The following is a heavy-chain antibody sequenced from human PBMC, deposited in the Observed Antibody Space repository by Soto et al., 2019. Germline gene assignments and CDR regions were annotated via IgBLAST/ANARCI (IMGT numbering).Heavy chain of an antibody. J-gene: IGHJ5*02. V-gene: IGHV4-59*01. D-gene: IGHD2-15*01. Sequence: PSETLSLTCTVSGGSISSYYWSWIRQPPGKGLEWIGYIYYSGSTNYNPSLKSRVTISVDTSKNQFSLKLSSVTAADTAVYYWARLARGRTSSRVARCSGASCYSGWFDPCGQRTLVSVSS. CDR3: ARLARGRTSSRVARCSGASCYSGWFDP. CDR1: GGSISSYY. CDR2: IYYSGST.